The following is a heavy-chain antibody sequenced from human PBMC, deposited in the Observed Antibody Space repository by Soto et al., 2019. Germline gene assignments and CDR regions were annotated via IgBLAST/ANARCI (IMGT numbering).Heavy chain of an antibody. J-gene: IGHJ4*02. Sequence: QVHLVQSGAEVKKPGASVKVSCQGSGYAFTTYGITWVRQAPGQGLEWMGWISAHNGNTNYAQKLQGRVTVTRDTSTSTACMELRSLRYDGTAVSYCARGRYGGHWGQGAVVTVSP. D-gene: IGHD3-10*01. CDR3: ARGRYGGH. CDR1: GYAFTTYG. CDR2: ISAHNGNT. V-gene: IGHV1-18*01.